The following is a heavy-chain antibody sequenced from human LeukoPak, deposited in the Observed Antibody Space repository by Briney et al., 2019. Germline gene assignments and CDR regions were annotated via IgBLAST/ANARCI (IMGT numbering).Heavy chain of an antibody. CDR2: ISGTGDTT. D-gene: IGHD5-24*01. CDR3: ARDMAL. J-gene: IGHJ4*02. Sequence: GGSLRLSCAASGFTFSTYGMSWVRQAPGKGLEWVSGISGTGDTTYYADSVKGRFTISRDNSENTLYLQMNSLRADDTAVYYCARDMALWGQGTLVTVSS. V-gene: IGHV3-23*01. CDR1: GFTFSTYG.